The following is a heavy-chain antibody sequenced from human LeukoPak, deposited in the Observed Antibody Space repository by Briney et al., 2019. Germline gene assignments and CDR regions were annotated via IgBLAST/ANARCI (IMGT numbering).Heavy chain of an antibody. CDR3: ARALQENYVRGSFRPLRRYFDR. Sequence: SETLSLTCAVYGGSFSGYFWEWIRQPPGKGLEWIGEINHSGTSNSNPSLKTRATISVDTPKNQFSLKLRSVTAADTAVYYCARALQENYVRGSFRPLRRYFDRWGRGTLVAVSS. CDR1: GGSFSGYF. V-gene: IGHV4-34*01. CDR2: INHSGTS. D-gene: IGHD3-16*02. J-gene: IGHJ2*01.